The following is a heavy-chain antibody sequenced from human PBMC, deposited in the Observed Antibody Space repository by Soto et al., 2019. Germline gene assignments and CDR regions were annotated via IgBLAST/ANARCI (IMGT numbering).Heavy chain of an antibody. V-gene: IGHV1-8*01. J-gene: IGHJ3*02. D-gene: IGHD3-10*01. Sequence: ASVKVSCKASGYTFTSHDINWVRQATGRGLEWMGWMNPNSGNTEYAQKFQGRVTMTRNISISTAYMELSSLRSEDTAVYYCARGRWVPVLVYAFDIWGQGTMVTVSS. CDR3: ARGRWVPVLVYAFDI. CDR2: MNPNSGNT. CDR1: GYTFTSHD.